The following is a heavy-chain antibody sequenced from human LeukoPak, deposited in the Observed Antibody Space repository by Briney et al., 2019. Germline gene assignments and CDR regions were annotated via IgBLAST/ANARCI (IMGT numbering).Heavy chain of an antibody. Sequence: AGGSLRLSCVASGFTFRSNGIHWVRQAPGKGLEWVAYIWHDGTNEHYADSVKGRFTISIDNSDNTAHLQMNSLRAEDTALYYYARDLYCSGSTCYRAFDIWGQGTLVTVSS. CDR3: ARDLYCSGSTCYRAFDI. V-gene: IGHV3-33*01. CDR2: IWHDGTNE. CDR1: GFTFRSNG. J-gene: IGHJ3*02. D-gene: IGHD2-15*01.